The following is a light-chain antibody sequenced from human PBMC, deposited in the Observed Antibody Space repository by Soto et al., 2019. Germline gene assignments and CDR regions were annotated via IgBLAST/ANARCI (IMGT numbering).Light chain of an antibody. J-gene: IGKJ2*01. Sequence: EIVMTQSPATLSVSPGERATLSCRASQSVSSNLAWYQQKPGQAPRLLIYGASTRATGIPARFSGSGSGTELTLTISSLQSEDFAVYYCQQYNNWPPPFGQGTKLEIK. CDR2: GAS. CDR1: QSVSSN. V-gene: IGKV3-15*01. CDR3: QQYNNWPPP.